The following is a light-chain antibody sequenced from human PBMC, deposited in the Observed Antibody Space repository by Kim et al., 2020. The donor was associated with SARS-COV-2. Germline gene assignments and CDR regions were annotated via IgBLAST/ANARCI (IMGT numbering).Light chain of an antibody. J-gene: IGLJ1*01. Sequence: QSALTQPASVSGSPGQSITMSCTGTSSDVGAYHYVSWYQQHPGRAPKLIIYDVTNRPSGVSNRFSASKSGNTASLTISGLQAEDEADYYCNSYTTSRTYVFGSGTNVTVL. CDR2: DVT. V-gene: IGLV2-14*03. CDR3: NSYTTSRTYV. CDR1: SSDVGAYHY.